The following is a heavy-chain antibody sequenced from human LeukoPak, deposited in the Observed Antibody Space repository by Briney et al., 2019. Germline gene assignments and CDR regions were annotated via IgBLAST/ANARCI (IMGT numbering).Heavy chain of an antibody. Sequence: GGSLRLSCAASGFTFSSYSMNWVRQAPGKGLEWVSSISSSSSYIYYADSVKGRFTISRDNSKNTLYLQMNSLRAEDTAVYYCAKVGLLWFGELDYWGQGTLVTVYS. CDR2: ISSSSSYI. D-gene: IGHD3-10*01. J-gene: IGHJ4*02. CDR1: GFTFSSYS. V-gene: IGHV3-21*04. CDR3: AKVGLLWFGELDY.